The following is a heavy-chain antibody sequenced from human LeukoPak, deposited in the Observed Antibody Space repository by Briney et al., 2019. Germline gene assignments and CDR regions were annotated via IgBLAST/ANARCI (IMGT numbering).Heavy chain of an antibody. D-gene: IGHD5-18*01. CDR3: ARVGYSYGYRTGWFDP. CDR2: INHSGST. V-gene: IGHV4-34*01. Sequence: PSETLSLTCAVYGGSFSGYYWSWLRQPPGKGLEWIGEINHSGSTNYNPSLKSRVTISVDTSKNQFSLKLSSVTAADTAVYYCARVGYSYGYRTGWFDPWGQGTLVTVSS. J-gene: IGHJ5*02. CDR1: GGSFSGYY.